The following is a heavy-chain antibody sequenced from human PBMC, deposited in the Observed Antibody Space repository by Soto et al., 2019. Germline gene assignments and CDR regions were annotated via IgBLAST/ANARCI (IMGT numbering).Heavy chain of an antibody. CDR2: INHSGST. CDR1: GGSFSGYY. Sequence: SETLSLTCTVYGGSFSGYYWSWIRQPPGKGLEWIGEINHSGSTNYNPSLKSRVTISVDTSKNQFSLKLSSVTAADTAVYYCARRWGRTFDYWGQGTLVTVSS. J-gene: IGHJ4*02. D-gene: IGHD7-27*01. CDR3: ARRWGRTFDY. V-gene: IGHV4-34*01.